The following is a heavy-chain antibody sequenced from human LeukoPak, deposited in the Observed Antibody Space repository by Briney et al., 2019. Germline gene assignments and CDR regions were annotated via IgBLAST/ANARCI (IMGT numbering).Heavy chain of an antibody. D-gene: IGHD3-3*01. CDR2: IYHSGST. V-gene: IGHV4-38-2*02. CDR1: GYSISSGYY. Sequence: SETLSLTCTVSGYSISSGYYWGWIRQPPGKGLEWIGSIYHSGSTYYNPSLKSRVTISVDTSKNQFSLKLSSVTAADTAVYYCARGSWIDYWGQGTLVTVSS. J-gene: IGHJ4*02. CDR3: ARGSWIDY.